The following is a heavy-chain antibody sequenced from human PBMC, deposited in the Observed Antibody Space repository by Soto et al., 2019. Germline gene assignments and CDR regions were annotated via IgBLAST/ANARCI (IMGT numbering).Heavy chain of an antibody. CDR3: ARSLSPRYFSYMDV. D-gene: IGHD3-9*01. Sequence: QVKLVQSGAEVKKPGASVKVSCKTSGYTFTSYNIIWVRQATGQGLEWMGWMNPDSGITGSAQKFQGRVTLTRNISMSTAYMELRSLRSADTAVYYCARSLSPRYFSYMDVWGKGTTVIVAS. V-gene: IGHV1-8*01. CDR1: GYTFTSYN. J-gene: IGHJ6*03. CDR2: MNPDSGIT.